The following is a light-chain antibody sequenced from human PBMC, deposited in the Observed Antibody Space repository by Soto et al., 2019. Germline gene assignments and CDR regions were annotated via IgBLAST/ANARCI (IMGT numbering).Light chain of an antibody. CDR2: LNSDGSH. V-gene: IGLV4-69*01. Sequence: QPVLTQSPSASASLGASVNLTCTLSSGHNSYAIAWHQQQPGKGPRYLMKLNSDGSHTRGDGIPERFSGSSSGAERYLTISSLQSEDEADYYCQTWDTGSHRIFGGGTQLTVL. CDR1: SGHNSYA. CDR3: QTWDTGSHRI. J-gene: IGLJ7*01.